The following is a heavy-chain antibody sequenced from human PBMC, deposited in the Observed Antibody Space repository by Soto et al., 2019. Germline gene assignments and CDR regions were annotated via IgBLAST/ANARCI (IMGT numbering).Heavy chain of an antibody. CDR2: INPNSGGT. Sequence: ASVKVSCKASGYTFTGYDMHWVQQAPGQGLEWMGWINPNSGGTNYAQKFQGRVTMTRDTSISTAYMDLSRLRSDDTAVYYCASDGCSSTSCYLTSDYYYYYGMDVWGQGTTVTVSS. J-gene: IGHJ6*02. D-gene: IGHD2-2*01. CDR3: ASDGCSSTSCYLTSDYYYYYGMDV. V-gene: IGHV1-2*02. CDR1: GYTFTGYD.